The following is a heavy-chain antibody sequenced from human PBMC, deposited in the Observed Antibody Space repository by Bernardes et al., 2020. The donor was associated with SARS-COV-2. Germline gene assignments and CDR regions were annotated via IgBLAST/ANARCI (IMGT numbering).Heavy chain of an antibody. CDR1: GFTFSDSY. D-gene: IGHD2-8*01. CDR3: ARNHRCCLYSDFDL. Sequence: GRSLRLSCAASGFTFSDSYLTWIRQAPGKGLEWVSSISAGADTIYYADSVKGRFTISRDDAKNTLHLQMDSLRDEDTALFYCARNHRCCLYSDFDLWGQGTLVTVSS. CDR2: ISAGADTI. J-gene: IGHJ5*02. V-gene: IGHV3-11*01.